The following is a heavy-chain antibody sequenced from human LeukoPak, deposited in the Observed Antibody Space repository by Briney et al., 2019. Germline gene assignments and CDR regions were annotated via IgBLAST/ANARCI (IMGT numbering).Heavy chain of an antibody. CDR3: ARWGKQQLFFDY. Sequence: SETLSLTCTVSGGSIGSYYWSWIRQPPGKGLEWIGYIYSSGSTNYNPSLKSRVTISVDTSKNQFSLRLSSVTAADTAVYYCARWGKQQLFFDYWGQGTLVTVSS. J-gene: IGHJ4*02. D-gene: IGHD6-13*01. V-gene: IGHV4-59*01. CDR1: GGSIGSYY. CDR2: IYSSGST.